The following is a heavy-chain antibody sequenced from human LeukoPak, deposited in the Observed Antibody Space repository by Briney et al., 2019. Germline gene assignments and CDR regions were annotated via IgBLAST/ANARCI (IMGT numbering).Heavy chain of an antibody. J-gene: IGHJ6*02. CDR3: ALSAMDV. D-gene: IGHD3-3*01. Sequence: GGSLRLSCAASGFTFSNAWMTWVRQAPGKGLEWVAVISYDGSNKYYADSVKGRFTISRDNSKNTLYLQMNSLRAEDTAVYYCALSAMDVWGQGTTVTVSS. CDR1: GFTFSNAW. V-gene: IGHV3-30*03. CDR2: ISYDGSNK.